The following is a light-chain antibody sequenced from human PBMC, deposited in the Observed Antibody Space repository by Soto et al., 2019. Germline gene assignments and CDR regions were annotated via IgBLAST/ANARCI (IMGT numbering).Light chain of an antibody. Sequence: EIVLTQSPATLSLSPVERATLSCRASQSVSSYLAWYQQKPGQAPRLLIYDASNRATGIPARFSGSGSGTDFTLTISSLEPEDFAVYYCQPRSNWPPDTCGQGTKLEIK. CDR2: DAS. CDR1: QSVSSY. CDR3: QPRSNWPPDT. J-gene: IGKJ2*01. V-gene: IGKV3-11*01.